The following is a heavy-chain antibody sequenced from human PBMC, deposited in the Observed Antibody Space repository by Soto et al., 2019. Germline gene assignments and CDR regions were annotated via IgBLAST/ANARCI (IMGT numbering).Heavy chain of an antibody. CDR3: ARGLSRLLWFGALLSQWYNWFDP. D-gene: IGHD3-10*01. V-gene: IGHV4-34*01. Sequence: PSETLSLTCAVYGGSFSGYYWSWIRQPPGKGLEWIGEINHSGSTNYNPSLKSRVTISVDTSKNQFSLKLSSVTAADTAVYYCARGLSRLLWFGALLSQWYNWFDPWGQGTLVT. CDR1: GGSFSGYY. CDR2: INHSGST. J-gene: IGHJ5*02.